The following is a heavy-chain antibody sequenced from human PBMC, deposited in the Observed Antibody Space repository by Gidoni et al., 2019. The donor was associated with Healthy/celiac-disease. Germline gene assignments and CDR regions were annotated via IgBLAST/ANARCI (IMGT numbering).Heavy chain of an antibody. V-gene: IGHV3-30-3*01. CDR3: ARDQGADYGGLGGY. J-gene: IGHJ4*02. CDR2: ISYDGSNK. CDR1: GFTFSSYA. D-gene: IGHD4-17*01. Sequence: QVQLVESGGGVVQPGRSLRLSCAASGFTFSSYAMHWVRQAPGKGLEWVAVISYDGSNKYYADSVKGRFTISRDNSKNTLYLQMNSLRAEDTAVYYCARDQGADYGGLGGYWGQGTLVTVSS.